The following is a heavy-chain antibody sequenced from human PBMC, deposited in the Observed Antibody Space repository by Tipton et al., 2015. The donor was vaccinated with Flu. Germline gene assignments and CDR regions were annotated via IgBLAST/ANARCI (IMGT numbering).Heavy chain of an antibody. CDR3: AKEVVVPATRFDT. V-gene: IGHV4-38-2*02. Sequence: TLSLTCTVSGYPISSGYNWGWIRQPPGKGLEWIGKIFHSGNTYYNPSLKSRVTISVDKSKNQFSLNLSSVTAADTAVYCCAKEVVVPATRFDTWGQGTQVTV. CDR1: GYPISSGYN. J-gene: IGHJ4*02. CDR2: IFHSGNT. D-gene: IGHD2-15*01.